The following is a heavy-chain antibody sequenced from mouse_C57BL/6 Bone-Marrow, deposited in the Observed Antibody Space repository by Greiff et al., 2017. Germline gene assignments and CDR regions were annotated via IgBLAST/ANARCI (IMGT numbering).Heavy chain of an antibody. CDR1: GFNIKDDY. CDR2: IDPENGDT. V-gene: IGHV14-4*01. J-gene: IGHJ1*03. CDR3: TTYYWYFDV. Sequence: VQLQQSGAELVRPGASVKLSCTASGFNIKDDYMHWVKQRPEQGLEWIGWIDPENGDTDYASKFQGKATITADTSSNTAYLQLSSLTSEDTAVYYCTTYYWYFDVWGTGTTVTVSS.